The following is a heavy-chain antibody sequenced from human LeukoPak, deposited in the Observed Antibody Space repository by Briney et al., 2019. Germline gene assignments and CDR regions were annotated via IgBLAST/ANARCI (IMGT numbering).Heavy chain of an antibody. D-gene: IGHD3-22*01. CDR2: IIPIFGTA. CDR1: GGTFSSYA. CDR3: ARDLLRALSGYIPAYAFDI. J-gene: IGHJ3*02. V-gene: IGHV1-69*01. Sequence: GSSVKVSCKASGGTFSSYAISWVRQAPGQGLEWMGGIIPIFGTANYAQKFQGGVTITADESTSTAYMELSSLRSEDTAVYYCARDLLRALSGYIPAYAFDIWGQGTMVTVSS.